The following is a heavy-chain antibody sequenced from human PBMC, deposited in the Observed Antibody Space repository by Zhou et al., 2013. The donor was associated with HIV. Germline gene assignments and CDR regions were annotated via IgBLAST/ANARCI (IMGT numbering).Heavy chain of an antibody. J-gene: IGHJ6*03. D-gene: IGHD1-7*01. CDR3: AREAGTTPSPHYYYYMDV. V-gene: IGHV1-69*04. CDR2: IIPILGIA. CDR1: GGTFSSYA. Sequence: QVQLVQSGAEVKKPGSSVKVSCKASGGTFSSYAISWVRQAPGQGLEWMGRIIPILGIANYAQKFQGRVTITADKSTSTAYMELSSLRSEDTAVYYCAREAGTTPSPHYYYYMDVWGKGTTVTVSS.